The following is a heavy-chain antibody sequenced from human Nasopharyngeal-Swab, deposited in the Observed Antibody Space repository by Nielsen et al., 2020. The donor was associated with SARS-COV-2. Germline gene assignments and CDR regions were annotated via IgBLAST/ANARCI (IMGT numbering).Heavy chain of an antibody. V-gene: IGHV3-30-3*01. CDR2: ISYDGSNK. CDR1: GFTFSRYT. CDR3: ASTPLDSSGYYYAFHY. D-gene: IGHD3-22*01. Sequence: GGSLRLSCAASGFTFSRYTMHWVRQAPGKGLEWVAVISYDGSNKYYADSVKGRFTLSRDISKNTLYLQMNSLRAEDTAVFYCASTPLDSSGYYYAFHYWGRGTRVTVSS. J-gene: IGHJ4*02.